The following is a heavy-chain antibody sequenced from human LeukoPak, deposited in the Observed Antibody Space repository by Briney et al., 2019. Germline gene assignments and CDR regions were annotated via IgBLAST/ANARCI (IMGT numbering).Heavy chain of an antibody. CDR2: IYPGDSDT. CDR1: GYSFTSYW. CDR3: ARKAYGDYHSNWFDP. Sequence: VESLKISCKGSGYSFTSYWIGWVRQMPGKGLEWMGIIYPGDSDTRYSPSFQGQVTISADKSISTAYLQWSSLKASDTAMYYCARKAYGDYHSNWFDPWGQGTLVTVSS. J-gene: IGHJ5*02. D-gene: IGHD4-17*01. V-gene: IGHV5-51*01.